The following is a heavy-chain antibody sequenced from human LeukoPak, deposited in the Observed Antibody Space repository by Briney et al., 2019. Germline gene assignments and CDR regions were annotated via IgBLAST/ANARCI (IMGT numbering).Heavy chain of an antibody. CDR2: IKQDGSEK. D-gene: IGHD1-26*01. J-gene: IGHJ4*02. CDR3: ARHSGTYYVY. CDR1: GFTFSDYW. Sequence: PGGSLRLSCAASGFTFSDYWMSWVRQAPGKGLEWVANIKQDGSEKYYGDSVKGRFTISRDNAKNSLYLQMNSLRAEDTAVYYCARHSGTYYVYWGQGTLVTVSS. V-gene: IGHV3-7*01.